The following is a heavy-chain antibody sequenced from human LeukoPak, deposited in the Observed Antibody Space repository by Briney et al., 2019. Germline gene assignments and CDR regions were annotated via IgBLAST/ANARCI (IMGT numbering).Heavy chain of an antibody. CDR2: INSDGSST. D-gene: IGHD3-22*01. V-gene: IGHV3-74*01. J-gene: IGHJ4*02. Sequence: TGGSLRLSCAASGFTFSSYWMHWVRQAPGKGLVWVSRINSDGSSTSYADSVKGRFTISRDNSKNTLYLQMNSLRAEDTAVYYCAKDSVRYYDSSGYRAPTFDYWGQGTLVTVSS. CDR1: GFTFSSYW. CDR3: AKDSVRYYDSSGYRAPTFDY.